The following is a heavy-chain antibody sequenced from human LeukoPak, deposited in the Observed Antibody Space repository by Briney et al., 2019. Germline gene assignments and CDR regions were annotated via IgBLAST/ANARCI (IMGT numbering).Heavy chain of an antibody. Sequence: PGGSLRLSCAASEFTFSKYWMHWVRQAPGKGLVWVSRLNSDGTYTSYADSVKGRFTISRDNPKNTLYLQMNSLRAEDTAIYYCVREAEIVVVPAAVSRTGVSFAYWGQGTLVTVSS. V-gene: IGHV3-74*01. D-gene: IGHD2-2*01. CDR2: LNSDGTYT. CDR1: EFTFSKYW. J-gene: IGHJ4*02. CDR3: VREAEIVVVPAAVSRTGVSFAY.